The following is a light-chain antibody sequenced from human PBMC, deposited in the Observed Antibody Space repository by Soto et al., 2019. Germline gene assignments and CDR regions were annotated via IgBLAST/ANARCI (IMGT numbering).Light chain of an antibody. CDR1: QSVSSY. CDR2: DAS. J-gene: IGKJ1*01. V-gene: IGKV3-11*01. Sequence: ESVLTQSPATLSFSPGERSTPSRRASQSVSSYLAWYQQKPGQAPRLLIYDASKRATGIPARLSGSGFGTDYTLTISSLEPEDFAVYYCQQRSKWRTFGQGTKVDIK. CDR3: QQRSKWRT.